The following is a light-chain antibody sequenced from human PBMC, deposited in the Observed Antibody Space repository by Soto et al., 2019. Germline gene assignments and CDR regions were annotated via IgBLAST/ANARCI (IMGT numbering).Light chain of an antibody. J-gene: IGKJ2*01. V-gene: IGKV3-15*01. CDR2: DAS. Sequence: EIVLTQSPATLSVSPGDRATLSCRASQYIGSTIAWYQQRSGQAPRLLIFDASIRLPTVPARFSGSVSGTEFTLTISRLEPEDFAVYYCQQYGYSPVMYTFGQGTKVDIK. CDR3: QQYGYSPVMYT. CDR1: QYIGST.